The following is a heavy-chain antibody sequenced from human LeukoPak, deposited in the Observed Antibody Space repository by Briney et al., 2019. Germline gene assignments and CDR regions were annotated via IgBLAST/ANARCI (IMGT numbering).Heavy chain of an antibody. CDR1: GFTFSSYW. CDR2: ISSSSSYI. V-gene: IGHV3-21*01. Sequence: GGSLRLSCAASGFTFSSYWMHWVRQAPGKGLEWVSSISSSSSYIYYADSVKGRFTISRDNAKNSLYLQMNSLRAEDTAVYYCARAYYGSGSYDWFDPWGQGTLVTVSS. CDR3: ARAYYGSGSYDWFDP. J-gene: IGHJ5*02. D-gene: IGHD3-10*01.